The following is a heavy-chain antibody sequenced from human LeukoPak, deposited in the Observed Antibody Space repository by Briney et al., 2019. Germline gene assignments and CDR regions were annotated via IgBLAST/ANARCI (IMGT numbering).Heavy chain of an antibody. J-gene: IGHJ4*02. D-gene: IGHD5-12*01. CDR2: TYHSGST. Sequence: GSLRLSCAASGFTFSDYYMSWIRQAPGKGLEWIGSTYHSGSTYYNPSLKSRVTISVDTSKNQFSLKLSSVTAADTAVYYCARKTHYHLVAAWYFDYWGQGTLVTVSS. CDR1: GFTFSDYY. V-gene: IGHV4-38-2*01. CDR3: ARKTHYHLVAAWYFDY.